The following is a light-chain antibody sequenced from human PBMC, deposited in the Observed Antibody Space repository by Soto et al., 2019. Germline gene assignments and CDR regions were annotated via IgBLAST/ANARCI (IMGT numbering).Light chain of an antibody. V-gene: IGKV1-39*01. J-gene: IGKJ4*01. Sequence: DIQMTQSPSSLSASVGDRVTITCRASQNISSYLNCYQQKPGKAPKLLIYAASSLQSGVPSRFSGSGSGTDFTLTICSLQPEDFATYYCQQSYSTPRTFGGGTKVDIK. CDR2: AAS. CDR1: QNISSY. CDR3: QQSYSTPRT.